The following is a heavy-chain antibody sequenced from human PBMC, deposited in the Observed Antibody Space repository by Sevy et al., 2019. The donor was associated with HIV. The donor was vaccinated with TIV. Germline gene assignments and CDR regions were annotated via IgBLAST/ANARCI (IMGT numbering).Heavy chain of an antibody. J-gene: IGHJ4*02. CDR3: ARYIPGDSGFDH. Sequence: GGCLRLSCAASGFTFDDYTMHWVRQVPGKGLEWVSLISWDAKKTDYADSVEGRFTVSRDNRKNSLYLQMNSLRSEDTALYFCARYIPGDSGFDHWGQGTLVTVSS. CDR1: GFTFDDYT. CDR2: ISWDAKKT. D-gene: IGHD2-21*02. V-gene: IGHV3-43*01.